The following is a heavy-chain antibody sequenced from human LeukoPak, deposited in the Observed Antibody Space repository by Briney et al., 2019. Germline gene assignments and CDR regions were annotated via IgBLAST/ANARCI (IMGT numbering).Heavy chain of an antibody. CDR2: INYSGTT. J-gene: IGHJ5*02. D-gene: IGHD2-21*01. CDR1: GGSTSINYYY. Sequence: SETLSLTSSGSGGSTSINYYYRPWIRQPLGKGRESIGSINYSGTTYYNPSLNTRVTISVDTSKSQFSLKLSSVTAADTAVYYCARAYCGGDCYFAPNWFDAWGQGTLVTVSS. V-gene: IGHV4-39*07. CDR3: ARAYCGGDCYFAPNWFDA.